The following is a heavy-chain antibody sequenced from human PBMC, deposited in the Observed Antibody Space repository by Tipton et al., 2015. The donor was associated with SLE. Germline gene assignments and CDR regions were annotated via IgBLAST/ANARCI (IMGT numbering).Heavy chain of an antibody. CDR2: VYSSGST. J-gene: IGHJ4*02. V-gene: IGHV4-4*07. CDR3: ARGGGSYYDY. CDR1: GGSIDYHY. D-gene: IGHD1-26*01. Sequence: TLSLTCTVSGGSIDYHYWSWIRQPPGKGLEWIGRVYSSGSTIYNPSIKSRITLSLDTSKNQFYLRVNSVTAADTAVYYCARGGGSYYDYWGQGTLVTVSS.